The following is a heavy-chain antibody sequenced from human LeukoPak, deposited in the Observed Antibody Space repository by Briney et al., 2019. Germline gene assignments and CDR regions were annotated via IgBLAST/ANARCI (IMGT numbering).Heavy chain of an antibody. J-gene: IGHJ4*02. CDR2: INHSGST. CDR3: ARGRIRITMVQGVIIRVPYYFDY. D-gene: IGHD3-10*01. Sequence: SETLSLTCAVYGGSFSGYYRSWIRQPPGKGLEWIGEINHSGSTNYNPSLKSRVTISVDTSKNQFSLKLSSVTAADTAVYYCARGRIRITMVQGVIIRVPYYFDYWGQGTLVTVSS. V-gene: IGHV4-34*01. CDR1: GGSFSGYY.